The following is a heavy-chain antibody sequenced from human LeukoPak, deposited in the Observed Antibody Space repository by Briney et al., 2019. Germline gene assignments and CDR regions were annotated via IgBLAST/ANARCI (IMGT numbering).Heavy chain of an antibody. D-gene: IGHD6-19*01. CDR3: ARHPRYSSGWGGHPNWFDP. V-gene: IGHV4-39*01. CDR2: IYDSGST. Sequence: PSQTLSLTCTVPGGSISSSSYYWGWIRQPPGKGLGWIGSIYDSGSTYYNPSLKSRVTIAVDTSKNQFSLKLSSVPAADTAVYYCARHPRYSSGWGGHPNWFDPWGQGTLVTVSS. CDR1: GGSISSSSYY. J-gene: IGHJ5*02.